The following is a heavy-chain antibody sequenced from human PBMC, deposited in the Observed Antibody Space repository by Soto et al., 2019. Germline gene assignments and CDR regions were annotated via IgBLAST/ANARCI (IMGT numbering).Heavy chain of an antibody. CDR1: GFTFNNYA. V-gene: IGHV3-23*01. D-gene: IGHD3-16*01. J-gene: IGHJ5*01. CDR3: EKDTRYDDYVSWFDY. Sequence: EVHLLESGGGLVQPGGSLRLSCTASGFTFNNYAMTWVRQAPGRGLEGVSGITASGGRTYYADSVKGRFTISRDNSKRKLHLQMNSLRADDTDVYYWEKDTRYDDYVSWFDYWGQGTLVTVSS. CDR2: ITASGGRT.